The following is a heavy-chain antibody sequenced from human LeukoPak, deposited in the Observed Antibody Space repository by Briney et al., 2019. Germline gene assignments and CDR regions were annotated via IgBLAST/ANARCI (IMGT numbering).Heavy chain of an antibody. CDR1: GFTFTNAW. J-gene: IGHJ4*02. Sequence: GGSLSLSCAASGFTFTNAWMSWVRQAPGKGLEWVGRIKSKTDGGTTDYAAPVKGRFTISRDDSKDTLYLQMNSLETEDTAVCYCIHLTTPDDWGQGTLVTVSS. V-gene: IGHV3-15*01. CDR3: IHLTTPDD. CDR2: IKSKTDGGTT. D-gene: IGHD4-17*01.